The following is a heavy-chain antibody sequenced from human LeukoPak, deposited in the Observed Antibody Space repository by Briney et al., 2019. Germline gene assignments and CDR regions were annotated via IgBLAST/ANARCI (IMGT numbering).Heavy chain of an antibody. Sequence: PSETLSLTCAVYGGSFSGYYWSWIRQPPGKGLEWIGEVNHSGSTNYNPSLKSRVTISVDTSKNQFSLKLSSVTAADTAVYYCGRGSSWRSFDYWGQGTLVTVSS. CDR3: GRGSSWRSFDY. CDR2: VNHSGST. J-gene: IGHJ4*02. D-gene: IGHD6-13*01. CDR1: GGSFSGYY. V-gene: IGHV4-34*01.